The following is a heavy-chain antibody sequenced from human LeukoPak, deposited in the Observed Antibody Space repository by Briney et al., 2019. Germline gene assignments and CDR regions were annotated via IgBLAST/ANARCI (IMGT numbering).Heavy chain of an antibody. CDR3: ARHSRGRWYVFDY. V-gene: IGHV3-23*01. CDR2: ISGSGGNT. Sequence: GGSLRLSCAASGFTFSSYAMSWVRQAPGKGLEWVSGISGSGGNTYYADSVKGRFTISRDNSNNTLYLQMKSLRAEDTAVSYCARHSRGRWYVFDYWGQGTLVAVSS. CDR1: GFTFSSYA. D-gene: IGHD6-13*01. J-gene: IGHJ4*02.